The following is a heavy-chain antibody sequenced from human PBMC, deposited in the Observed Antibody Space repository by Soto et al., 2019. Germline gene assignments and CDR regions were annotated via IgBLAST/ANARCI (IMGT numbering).Heavy chain of an antibody. CDR1: GGTLSSYA. V-gene: IGHV1-69*12. D-gene: IGHD2-15*01. CDR2: IIPIFGTA. Sequence: QVQMVQSGAEVKKPGSSVKVSCKASGGTLSSYAISWVRLAPGQGLEWMGGIIPIFGTANYAQKFQDRVTITADESTITDYMELSSLRAEDTAVYYCAREGGYCSGGSCSAGDFVYWGQGTLVTVSS. J-gene: IGHJ4*02. CDR3: AREGGYCSGGSCSAGDFVY.